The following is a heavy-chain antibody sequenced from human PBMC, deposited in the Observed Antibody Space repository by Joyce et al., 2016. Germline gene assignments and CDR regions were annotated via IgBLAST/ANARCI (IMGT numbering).Heavy chain of an antibody. CDR3: ARGGIYSNAFDY. Sequence: EVQLVESGGGLVKPGGSLRLSCAVSGFTFSDFSMNWVRQAPGKWLEWVSSISTTSNHRYYADSVRGRFTISRDNAKNLLYLQTSSLSAEDTAVYYCARGGIYSNAFDYWGQGTLVTVSS. V-gene: IGHV3-21*01. CDR2: ISTTSNHR. D-gene: IGHD2-15*01. CDR1: GFTFSDFS. J-gene: IGHJ4*02.